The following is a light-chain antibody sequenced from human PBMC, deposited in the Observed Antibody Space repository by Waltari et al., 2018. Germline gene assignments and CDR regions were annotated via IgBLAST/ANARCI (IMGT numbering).Light chain of an antibody. CDR2: DVS. J-gene: IGLJ3*02. V-gene: IGLV2-14*03. CDR3: SSYTSSGTLV. Sequence: QSALTQPASVSGSPGQSITISCTGTSSDVGGYNYVSWYQEHPGKAPKLVIFDVSDRPSGVSNRVSGSKSGNTASLTISGLQAGDEADYYCSSYTSSGTLVFGGGTKLTVL. CDR1: SSDVGGYNY.